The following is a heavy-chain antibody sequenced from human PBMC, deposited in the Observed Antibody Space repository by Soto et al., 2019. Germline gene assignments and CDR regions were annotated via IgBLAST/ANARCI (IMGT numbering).Heavy chain of an antibody. D-gene: IGHD2-15*01. Sequence: GSLRLSCAASGFTFSGYAMSWVRQAPGKGLEWVSAISGSGGSTYYADSVKGRFTISRDNSKNTLYLQMNSLRAEDTAVYYCAKDPCSGGSCYLDYWGQGTLVTVSS. CDR3: AKDPCSGGSCYLDY. J-gene: IGHJ4*02. CDR1: GFTFSGYA. CDR2: ISGSGGST. V-gene: IGHV3-23*01.